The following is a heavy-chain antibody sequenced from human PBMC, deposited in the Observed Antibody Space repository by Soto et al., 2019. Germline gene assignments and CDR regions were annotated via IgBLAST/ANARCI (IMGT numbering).Heavy chain of an antibody. CDR3: AKGPGDQLLSYYYYGMDV. CDR1: GFTFSSYA. D-gene: IGHD2-2*01. CDR2: ISGSGGST. V-gene: IGHV3-23*01. Sequence: EVQLLESGGGLVQPGGSLRLSCAASGFTFSSYAMSWVRQAPGKGLEWVSAISGSGGSTYYADSVKGRFTISRDNSKNALYLQMNSLRAEDTAVYYCAKGPGDQLLSYYYYGMDVWGQGTTVTVSS. J-gene: IGHJ6*02.